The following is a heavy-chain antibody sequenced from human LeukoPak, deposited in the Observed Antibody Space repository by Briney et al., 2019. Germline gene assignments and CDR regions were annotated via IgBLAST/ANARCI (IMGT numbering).Heavy chain of an antibody. CDR3: ARGRYYYDSSGYYYFDH. V-gene: IGHV4-34*01. Sequence: SETLSLTCAVYGGSFSGYYWSWIRQPPGKGLEWTGEINHSGSTNYNPSLKSRVTISVDTSKNQFSLKLSSVTAADTAVYYCARGRYYYDSSGYYYFDHWGQGTLVTVSS. CDR2: INHSGST. CDR1: GGSFSGYY. J-gene: IGHJ4*02. D-gene: IGHD3-22*01.